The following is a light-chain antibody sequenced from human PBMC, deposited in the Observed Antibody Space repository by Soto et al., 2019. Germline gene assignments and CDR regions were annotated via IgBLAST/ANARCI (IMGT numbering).Light chain of an antibody. J-gene: IGKJ2*01. V-gene: IGKV3D-20*01. CDR1: QSVSGSY. CDR2: DAS. CDR3: QQLNSYPPMYT. Sequence: EIVLTQSPATLSLSPGERATLSCGASQSVSGSYLAWYQQKPGLAPRLLIYDASSRATGIPDRFSGSGSGTDFTLTISRLEPEDFATYYCQQLNSYPPMYTFGQGTKLEIK.